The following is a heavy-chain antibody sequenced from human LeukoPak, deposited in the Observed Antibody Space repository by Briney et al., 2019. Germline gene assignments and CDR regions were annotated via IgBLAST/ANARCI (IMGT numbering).Heavy chain of an antibody. D-gene: IGHD5-18*01. J-gene: IGHJ6*02. Sequence: GGSLRLSCAASGLTVSLNYMNWVRRPPGKGLQWVSALYAEGSAYYADSVKGRFTISRDNSKNTLSLQMNSLRAEDTAVYYCARGARDSYGYCYYAMDVWGQGTTVTVSS. CDR1: GLTVSLNY. CDR2: LYAEGSA. V-gene: IGHV3-53*01. CDR3: ARGARDSYGYCYYAMDV.